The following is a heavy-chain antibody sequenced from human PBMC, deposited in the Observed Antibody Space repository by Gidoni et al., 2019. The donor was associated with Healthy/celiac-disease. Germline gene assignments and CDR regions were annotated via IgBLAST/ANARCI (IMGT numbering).Heavy chain of an antibody. CDR2: ISGSGGST. CDR1: RFPLRSYA. V-gene: IGHV3-23*01. CDR3: AKDVTEYQLEGMDV. D-gene: IGHD2-2*01. Sequence: VPLLASGGGLVQPVGSLRLSCAASRFPLRSYAMSWVRQAPGKGMEWVSAISGSGGSTYYADSVKGRFTISRDKSKNTLYLQMNSLRAEDTAVYYCAKDVTEYQLEGMDVWGQGTTVTVSS. J-gene: IGHJ6*02.